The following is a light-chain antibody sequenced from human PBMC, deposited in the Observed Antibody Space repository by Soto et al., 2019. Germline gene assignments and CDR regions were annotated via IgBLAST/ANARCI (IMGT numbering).Light chain of an antibody. CDR2: DAF. CDR1: QSINTW. V-gene: IGKV1-5*01. CDR3: QQYNSYSWT. J-gene: IGKJ1*01. Sequence: DIQMTQSPSTLSASVGDSVTITCRASQSINTWLAWYQQRPGEAPKLLIYDAFSLESGVPSRFSGSGSGTEFTFTISSLQPDDFATYYCQQYNSYSWTFGQGTKV.